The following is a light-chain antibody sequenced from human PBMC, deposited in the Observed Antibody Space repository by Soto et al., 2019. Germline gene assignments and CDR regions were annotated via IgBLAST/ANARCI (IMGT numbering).Light chain of an antibody. J-gene: IGKJ1*01. Sequence: EVVMTQSPTTLSVSPGERATLSCRVSQSVRSNLAWYQQKPGQAPRLLMYGASTRATGIPGRFSGSGSGTEFTLTISSLQSEVFAVYYCQQYNTWPPWKFGQGTKVELK. CDR1: QSVRSN. CDR2: GAS. V-gene: IGKV3D-15*01. CDR3: QQYNTWPPWK.